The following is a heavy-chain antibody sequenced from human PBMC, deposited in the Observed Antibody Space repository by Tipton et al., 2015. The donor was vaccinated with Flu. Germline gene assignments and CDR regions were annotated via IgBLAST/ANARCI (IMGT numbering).Heavy chain of an antibody. V-gene: IGHV4-39*01. CDR1: SGSIRSTNYF. CDR2: IYPSGTT. Sequence: TLSLTCTVSSGSIRSTNYFCAWIRQPPGKRLELIGSIYPSGTTYYNPSLKSRVTISADTSKSQFSLKLSSVTAADTAMFYCARLSFYDVDLKNFYFDYWGQGTLVTVS. D-gene: IGHD3-10*02. CDR3: ARLSFYDVDLKNFYFDY. J-gene: IGHJ4*02.